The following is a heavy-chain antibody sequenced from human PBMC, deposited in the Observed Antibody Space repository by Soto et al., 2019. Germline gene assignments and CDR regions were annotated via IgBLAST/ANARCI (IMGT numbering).Heavy chain of an antibody. V-gene: IGHV3-30-3*01. Sequence: QVPLVQSGGGVVQPGRSLRLSCAASGFTLSDFAMHWVRQAPGKGLEWVALISNDGGIEHYGDSVRGRFTISRDNSKHMLYLQMTSLRVEDTAVYYCARAVPGMDVCGQGTTVTVSS. CDR3: ARAVPGMDV. CDR1: GFTLSDFA. CDR2: ISNDGGIE. J-gene: IGHJ6*02.